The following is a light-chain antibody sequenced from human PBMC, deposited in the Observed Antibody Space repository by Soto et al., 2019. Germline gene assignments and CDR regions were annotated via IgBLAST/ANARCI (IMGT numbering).Light chain of an antibody. V-gene: IGKV1-5*01. J-gene: IGKJ1*01. CDR2: DVS. Sequence: DIQMTQSPSTLSASVGDSVTITCRASQSITASLAWYQQKPGDAPKLLIYDVSHLESGVPSRFSGSGSGTQFSLTIRSLQPDDFATYYCQQYDYSRTFGQGTKVDI. CDR1: QSITAS. CDR3: QQYDYSRT.